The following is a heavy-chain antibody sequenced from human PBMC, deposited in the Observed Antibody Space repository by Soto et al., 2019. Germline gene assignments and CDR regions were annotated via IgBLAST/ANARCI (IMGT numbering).Heavy chain of an antibody. D-gene: IGHD6-19*01. CDR1: GGSISRGGYY. CDR3: ARDQHSSGWFHMGFDY. Sequence: PSETLSLTCTVSGGSISRGGYYWSWIRHHPGKGLEWIGYIYYSGSTYYNPSLKSRVTISVDTSKNQFSLKLSSVTAADTAVYYCARDQHSSGWFHMGFDYWGQGTLVTVSS. V-gene: IGHV4-31*03. J-gene: IGHJ4*02. CDR2: IYYSGST.